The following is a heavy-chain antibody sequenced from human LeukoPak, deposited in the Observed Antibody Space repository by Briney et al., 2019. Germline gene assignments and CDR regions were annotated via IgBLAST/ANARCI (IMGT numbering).Heavy chain of an antibody. V-gene: IGHV4-34*01. CDR2: INHSGST. J-gene: IGHJ4*02. CDR3: ARGSDYYDSSGLKYYFDY. Sequence: ATLSLTCAVYGGSFIGYYWSWIRQPPGKGLEWIGEINHSGSTNYNPSLKSRVTISVDTSKNQFSLKLSSVTAADTAVYYCARGSDYYDSSGLKYYFDYWGQGTLVTVSS. D-gene: IGHD3-22*01. CDR1: GGSFIGYY.